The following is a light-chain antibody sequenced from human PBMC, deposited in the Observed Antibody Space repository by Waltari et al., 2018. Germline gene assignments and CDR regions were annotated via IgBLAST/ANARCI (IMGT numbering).Light chain of an antibody. CDR2: RVS. J-gene: IGKJ4*01. V-gene: IGKV1-17*02. CDR3: QQGHAYPLT. CDR1: RAIAKN. Sequence: DIQMTQSPSSLSASVGDTVTITCRASRAIAKNLNWYQQKSGKVPTLLIYRVSSLHSGVPSRFSGRGSGTDFTLTISYLQPEDFATYYCQQGHAYPLTFGGGTKVEI.